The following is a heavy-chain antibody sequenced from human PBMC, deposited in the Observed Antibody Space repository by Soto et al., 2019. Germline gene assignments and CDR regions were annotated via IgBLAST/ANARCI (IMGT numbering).Heavy chain of an antibody. D-gene: IGHD1-7*01. J-gene: IGHJ5*02. CDR2: ISHDGSNK. CDR3: AKLIGRVKAIGGTGNWLDP. V-gene: IGHV3-30*18. CDR1: GFIFSSYG. Sequence: QVQLVESGGGVVQPGGSLRLSCAASGFIFSSYGMYWIRQAPGKGLEWVAGISHDGSNKYYGDSVKGRCTISRDNSKNTLFVQIDSLRAEDTAVYYCAKLIGRVKAIGGTGNWLDPWGQGTLVTVSS.